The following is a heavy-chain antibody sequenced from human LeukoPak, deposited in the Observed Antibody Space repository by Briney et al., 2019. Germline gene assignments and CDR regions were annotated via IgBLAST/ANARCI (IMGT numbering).Heavy chain of an antibody. CDR3: ASKRGPQLASYYYYYYGMDV. CDR2: IIPIFGTA. CDR1: GGTFSSYA. V-gene: IGHV1-69*01. Sequence: ASVRVSCKASGGTFSSYAISWVRQAPGQGLEWMGGIIPIFGTANCAQKFQGRVTITADESTSTAYMELSSLRSEDTAVYYCASKRGPQLASYYYYYYGMDVWGQGTTVTVSS. J-gene: IGHJ6*02. D-gene: IGHD6-6*01.